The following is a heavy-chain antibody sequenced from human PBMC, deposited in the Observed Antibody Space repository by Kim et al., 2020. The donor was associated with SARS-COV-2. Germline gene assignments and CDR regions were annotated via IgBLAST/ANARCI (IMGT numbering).Heavy chain of an antibody. CDR2: INRDGSRA. CDR3: ARDRRKQDDY. Sequence: GGSLRLSCAASGFSLSTYWMHWVRQAPGKGLMWVSHINRDGSRADYADSVRGRFTVSRDNANNTLYLQMDSLRAEDTAVYYCARDRRKQDDYWGQGTQVT. CDR1: GFSLSTYW. V-gene: IGHV3-74*01. J-gene: IGHJ4*02.